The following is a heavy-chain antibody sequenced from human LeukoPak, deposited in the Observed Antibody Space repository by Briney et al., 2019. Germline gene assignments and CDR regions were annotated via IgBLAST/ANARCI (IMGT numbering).Heavy chain of an antibody. J-gene: IGHJ4*02. V-gene: IGHV3-30*02. CDR3: AKVDCINGVCYPPFDY. CDR1: GFTFSGHG. D-gene: IGHD2-8*01. Sequence: PGGSLRLSCAASGFTFSGHGMHWVRQAPGKGLEWVAFIRYDGSHIYYADSVKGRFTISRDNSKNTLFLQMNSLRAEDTAVYYCAKVDCINGVCYPPFDYWGQGTLVTVSS. CDR2: IRYDGSHI.